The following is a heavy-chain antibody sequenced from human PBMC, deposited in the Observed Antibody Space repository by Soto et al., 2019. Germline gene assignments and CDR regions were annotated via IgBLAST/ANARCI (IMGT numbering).Heavy chain of an antibody. CDR1: GFTFSSYA. J-gene: IGHJ5*02. D-gene: IGHD3-3*01. V-gene: IGHV3-23*01. CDR3: AKPRSLRFLEWLPYNWFDP. Sequence: GGSLRLSCGASGFTFSSYAMSWVRQAPGKGLEWVSAISGSGGSTYYADSVKGRFTISRDNSKNTLYLQMNSLRAEDTAVYYCAKPRSLRFLEWLPYNWFDPWGQGTLVTVSS. CDR2: ISGSGGST.